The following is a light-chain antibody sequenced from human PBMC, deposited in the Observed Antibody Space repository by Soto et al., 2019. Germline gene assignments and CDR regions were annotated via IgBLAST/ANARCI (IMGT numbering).Light chain of an antibody. CDR1: QDISRY. J-gene: IGKJ2*01. Sequence: DIQVTQSPSSLSASVGDRGTITCQASQDISRYLDWYQQKPGQAPKVLIYGASNLIRGVSSRFSGIGSGTHFTFTITSLQPEDFATYYCQQYHALPYTFGQGTKLDIK. CDR3: QQYHALPYT. CDR2: GAS. V-gene: IGKV1-33*01.